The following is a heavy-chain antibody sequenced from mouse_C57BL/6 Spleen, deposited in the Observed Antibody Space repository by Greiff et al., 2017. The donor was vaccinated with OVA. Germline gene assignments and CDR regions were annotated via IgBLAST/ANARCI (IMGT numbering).Heavy chain of an antibody. D-gene: IGHD2-2*01. V-gene: IGHV1-80*01. CDR1: GYAFSSYW. Sequence: VQLQQSGAELVKPGASVKISCKASGYAFSSYWMNWVKQRPGKGLEWIGQIYPGDGDTNYNGKFKGKATLTAEKSSSTAYMQLSSLTREDSAVYFGARRRYGYDDGPGLYWGQGTTLTVSS. CDR3: ARRRYGYDDGPGLY. J-gene: IGHJ2*01. CDR2: IYPGDGDT.